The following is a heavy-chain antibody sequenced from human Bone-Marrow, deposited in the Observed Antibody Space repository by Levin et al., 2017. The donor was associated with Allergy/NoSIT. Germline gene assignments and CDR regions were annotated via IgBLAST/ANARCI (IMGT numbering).Heavy chain of an antibody. CDR1: GFRFNEHG. Sequence: GGSLRLSCAASGFRFNEHGMSWVRQVPGKGLEWVSGIDWNGANIGYSDSVKGRFTISRDNGKNSIYLQMNSLTAEDTALYYCAREPYSSTWYEFDYWGQGILVTVSS. D-gene: IGHD6-13*01. CDR3: AREPYSSTWYEFDY. CDR2: IDWNGANI. V-gene: IGHV3-20*04. J-gene: IGHJ4*02.